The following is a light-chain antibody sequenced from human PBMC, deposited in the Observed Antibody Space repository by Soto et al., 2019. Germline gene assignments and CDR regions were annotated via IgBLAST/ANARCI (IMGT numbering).Light chain of an antibody. CDR1: QNIRTN. CDR2: GAS. CDR3: KHYNTWPG. J-gene: IGKJ2*01. Sequence: EIVMTQSPATLSVSPGERATLSCRASQNIRTNLAWYQQKPGQAPRLLMYGASTRATGIPGRFSGSGSGTEFTLTINSLQSEDFAVYYCKHYNTWPGFGQGTKLEIK. V-gene: IGKV3-15*01.